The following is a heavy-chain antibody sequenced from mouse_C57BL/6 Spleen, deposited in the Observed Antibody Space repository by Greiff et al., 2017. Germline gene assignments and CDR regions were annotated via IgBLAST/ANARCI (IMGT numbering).Heavy chain of an antibody. J-gene: IGHJ3*01. Sequence: QLQLQQPGAELVKPGASVKMSCKASGYTFTSYWITWVKQRPGQGLEWIGDIYPGSGSTNYNEKFKSKATLTVDTSSSTAYMQLSSLTSEDSAVYYCARSYYGSSHQAWFAYWGQGTLVTVSA. CDR1: GYTFTSYW. CDR2: IYPGSGST. V-gene: IGHV1-55*01. D-gene: IGHD1-1*01. CDR3: ARSYYGSSHQAWFAY.